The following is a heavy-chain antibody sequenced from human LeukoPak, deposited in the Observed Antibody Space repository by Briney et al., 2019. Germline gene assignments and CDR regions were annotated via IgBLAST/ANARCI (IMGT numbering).Heavy chain of an antibody. CDR3: ARRFCSGGSCSLDY. J-gene: IGHJ4*02. CDR1: GGTFSSYA. CDR2: IIPIFGTA. Sequence: SVKVSCKASGGTFSSYAISWVRQAPGQGLEWMGGIIPIFGTANYAQKFQGRVTITADESTSTAYMELSSLRSEDTAVYYCARRFCSGGSCSLDYWGQGTLVTVSS. V-gene: IGHV1-69*01. D-gene: IGHD2-15*01.